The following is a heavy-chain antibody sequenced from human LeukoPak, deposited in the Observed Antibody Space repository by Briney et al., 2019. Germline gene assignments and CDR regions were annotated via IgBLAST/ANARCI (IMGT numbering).Heavy chain of an antibody. CDR3: ARTSSSWYLDAFDI. J-gene: IGHJ3*02. V-gene: IGHV3-21*01. Sequence: KPGGSLRLSCAASGFTFSSYSMNWVRQAPGKGLEWGSSISSSSSYIYYADSVKGRFTISRDNAKNSLYLQMNSLRAEDTAVYYCARTSSSWYLDAFDIWGQGTMVTVSS. CDR2: ISSSSSYI. D-gene: IGHD6-13*01. CDR1: GFTFSSYS.